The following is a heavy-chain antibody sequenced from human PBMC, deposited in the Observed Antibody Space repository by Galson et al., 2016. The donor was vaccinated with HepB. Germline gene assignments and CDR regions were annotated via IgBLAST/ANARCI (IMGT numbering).Heavy chain of an antibody. V-gene: IGHV3-23*01. CDR3: AKDGSNQNWFDP. Sequence: SLRLSCAASGFTSSSYAMAWVRQAPEKGLEWVSVISGSGTTTYYADSVKGRFTISRDNPKNTLYLQMNSLRAEDTAVYYCAKDGSNQNWFDPWGQGTLVTVSS. CDR1: GFTSSSYA. D-gene: IGHD2-15*01. J-gene: IGHJ5*02. CDR2: ISGSGTTT.